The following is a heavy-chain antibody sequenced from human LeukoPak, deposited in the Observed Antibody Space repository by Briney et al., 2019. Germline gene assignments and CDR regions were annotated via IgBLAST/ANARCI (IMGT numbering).Heavy chain of an antibody. D-gene: IGHD6-19*01. V-gene: IGHV1-8*01. CDR3: ARGVAGGDF. CDR1: GYTLTSFE. CDR2: VNPDSGKT. Sequence: GASVKVSCKASGYTLTSFEINWVRQSTGQGLEWMGWVNPDSGKTAYALKFQDRLIMTTNISLSTVYMELASLKSEDTAVYYCARGVAGGDFWGQGTLVTVSS. J-gene: IGHJ4*02.